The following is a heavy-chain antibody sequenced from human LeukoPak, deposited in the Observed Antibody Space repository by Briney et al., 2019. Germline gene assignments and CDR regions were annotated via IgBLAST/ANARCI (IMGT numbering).Heavy chain of an antibody. D-gene: IGHD4-17*01. CDR3: AKDRPTPFGY. CDR2: ISSSDSPR. Sequence: GGSLRLSCAASGFTFSDYYMSWIRQAPGKGLEWVSYISSSDSPRFYADSVKGRFTISRDNARNTLYLQMNSLRAEDTAVYYCAKDRPTPFGYWGQGTLVTVSS. CDR1: GFTFSDYY. J-gene: IGHJ4*02. V-gene: IGHV3-11*04.